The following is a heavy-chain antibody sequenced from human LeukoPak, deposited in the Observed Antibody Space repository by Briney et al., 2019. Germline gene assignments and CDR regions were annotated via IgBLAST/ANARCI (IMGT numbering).Heavy chain of an antibody. J-gene: IGHJ4*02. D-gene: IGHD3-22*01. CDR2: INPSGGST. Sequence: ASVKVSCKASGYTFTSYYMHWVRQAPGQGLEWMGIINPSGGSTSYAQKFQGRVTMTRDTSTSTVYMELNSLRAEDTAIYYCAKSSYYDSSGYYREYYFDYWGQGTLVTVSS. CDR3: AKSSYYDSSGYYREYYFDY. V-gene: IGHV1-46*01. CDR1: GYTFTSYY.